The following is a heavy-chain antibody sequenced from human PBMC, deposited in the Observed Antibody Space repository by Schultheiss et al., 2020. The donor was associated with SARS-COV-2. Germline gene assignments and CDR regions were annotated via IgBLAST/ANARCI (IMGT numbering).Heavy chain of an antibody. CDR2: ISINGANS. J-gene: IGHJ5*02. CDR1: GFTFDDYA. V-gene: IGHV3-23*01. CDR3: AKNGIMIVPTASDNWFDP. D-gene: IGHD3-16*01. Sequence: GGSLRLSCAASGFTFDDYAMHWVRQAPGKGLEWVSTISINGANSYYADSVKGRFAISRDNSKNTLNLQMNSLRAEDTALYYCAKNGIMIVPTASDNWFDPWGQGTLVTVSS.